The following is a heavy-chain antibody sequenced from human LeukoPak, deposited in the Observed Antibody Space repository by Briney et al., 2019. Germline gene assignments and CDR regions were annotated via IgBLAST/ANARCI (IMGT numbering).Heavy chain of an antibody. D-gene: IGHD2-15*01. CDR1: GFTFSSYG. V-gene: IGHV3-30*02. Sequence: GGSLRLSCAASGFTFSSYGMHWVRQAPGKGLEWVAFIRYDGSNKYYADSVKGRFTISRDNSKNTLYLQMNSLRAEDTAVYYCAKGDIVVVVAANPSYYMDVWGKGTTVTVSS. CDR2: IRYDGSNK. CDR3: AKGDIVVVVAANPSYYMDV. J-gene: IGHJ6*03.